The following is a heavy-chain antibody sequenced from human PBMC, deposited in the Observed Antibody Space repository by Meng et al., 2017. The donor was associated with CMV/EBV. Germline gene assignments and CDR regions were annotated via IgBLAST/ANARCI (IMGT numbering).Heavy chain of an antibody. CDR2: ISSSSTI. V-gene: IGHV3-48*04. D-gene: IGHD2-2*01. J-gene: IGHJ6*02. CDR1: GFTFSSYS. CDR3: ARDRNVEHTSCPRCDYYYYYGMDV. Sequence: GGSLRLSCAASGFTFSSYSMNWVRQAPGKGLEWVSYISSSSTIYYADSVKGRFTISRDNAKNSLYLQMNSLRAEDTAVYYCARDRNVEHTSCPRCDYYYYYGMDVWGQGTTVTVSS.